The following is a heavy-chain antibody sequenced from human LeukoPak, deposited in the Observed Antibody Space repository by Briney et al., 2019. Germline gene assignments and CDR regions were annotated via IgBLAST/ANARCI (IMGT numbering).Heavy chain of an antibody. CDR1: GDSVSSSHW. J-gene: IGHJ4*02. D-gene: IGHD7-27*01. V-gene: IGHV4-4*02. CDR3: ATNVGKTFDH. CDR2: TSQGGDT. Sequence: PSGTQSLTCAVSGDSVSSSHWWNWVRQPPGKGLEWIGETSQGGDTKYNPSLKSRVTVSADKSKSQFSLKLTSVTAADSAVYYCATNVGKTFDHWGQGVLVTVSS.